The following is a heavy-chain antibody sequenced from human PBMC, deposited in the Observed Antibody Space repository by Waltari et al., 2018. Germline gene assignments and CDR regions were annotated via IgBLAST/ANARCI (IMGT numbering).Heavy chain of an antibody. J-gene: IGHJ4*02. V-gene: IGHV1-2*02. D-gene: IGHD6-13*01. CDR1: AHISTDYH. CDR2: INFESGGT. CDR3: AKVRPSSS. Sequence: QAQLVQSGAEVKKPGASVKVYCKASAHISTDYHIHWVRQSPGQGLEWIGLINFESGGTNYAQKFQGRVTMTRDTSISTVYMELRSLMSDDTAVYYCAKVRPSSSWGQGILVTVSS.